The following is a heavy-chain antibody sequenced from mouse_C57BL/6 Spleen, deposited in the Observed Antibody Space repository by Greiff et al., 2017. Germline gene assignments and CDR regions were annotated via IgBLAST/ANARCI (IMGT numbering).Heavy chain of an antibody. J-gene: IGHJ4*01. CDR3: ARGRHAMDY. V-gene: IGHV1-19*01. CDR2: INPYNGGT. Sequence: EVQLQQSGPVLVKPGASVKMSCKASGYTFTDYYMNWVKQSHGKSLEWIGVINPYNGGTSYNQKFKGKATLTVDKSSSTAYMELNSLTSEDSAVYYCARGRHAMDYWGKGTSVTVAS. CDR1: GYTFTDYY.